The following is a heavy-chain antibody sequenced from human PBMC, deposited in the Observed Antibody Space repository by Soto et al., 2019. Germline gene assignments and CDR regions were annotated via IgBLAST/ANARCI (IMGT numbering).Heavy chain of an antibody. J-gene: IGHJ4*02. V-gene: IGHV4-59*08. CDR2: IFYSAST. Sequence: QVELQESGPGLVKPSETLSLTCTVSGGSISGYYWSWIRQPPGKGLEWIGYIFYSASTQDNPSLRSRVTMSVGTSRNQLSLKLTSVTAADTALYHCARARTRLGPVLSDWGQVSLFTVSS. D-gene: IGHD3-16*01. CDR3: ARARTRLGPVLSD. CDR1: GGSISGYY.